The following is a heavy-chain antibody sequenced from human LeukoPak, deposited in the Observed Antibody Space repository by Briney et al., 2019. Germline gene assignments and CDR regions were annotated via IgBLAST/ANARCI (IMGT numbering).Heavy chain of an antibody. D-gene: IGHD1-7*01. CDR2: IWYDGSNK. V-gene: IGHV3-33*01. CDR1: GFTFSSYA. Sequence: PGGSLRLSCAASGFTFSSYAMHWVRQAPGKGLEWVAVIWYDGSNKYYADSVKGRFTISRDNSKNTLYLQMGSLRAEDMAVYYCASSPPTGTTWYFDLWGRGTLVTVSS. CDR3: ASSPPTGTTWYFDL. J-gene: IGHJ2*01.